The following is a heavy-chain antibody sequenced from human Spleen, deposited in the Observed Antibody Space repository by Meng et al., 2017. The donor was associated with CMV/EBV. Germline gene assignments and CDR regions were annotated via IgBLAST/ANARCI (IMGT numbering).Heavy chain of an antibody. Sequence: QVQLKESGPGPVKPSQTLSLTCTVSGGSISSGDYYWSWIRQPPGKGLEWIGYIYYSGSTYYNPSLKSRVTISVDTSKNQFSLKLSSVTAADTAVYYCAAFGFLEWLPPGYWGQGTLVTVSS. J-gene: IGHJ4*02. CDR2: IYYSGST. CDR3: AAFGFLEWLPPGY. CDR1: GGSISSGDYY. D-gene: IGHD3-3*01. V-gene: IGHV4-30-4*08.